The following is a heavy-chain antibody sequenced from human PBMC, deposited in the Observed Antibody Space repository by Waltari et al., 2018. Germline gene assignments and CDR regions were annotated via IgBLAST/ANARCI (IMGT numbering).Heavy chain of an antibody. CDR3: ARAVWSSSGSRVSDDYYYGMDV. V-gene: IGHV4-38-2*01. D-gene: IGHD3-10*01. CDR1: GYSISSGYY. CDR2: IYHSGRT. Sequence: QVQLQESGPGLVKPSETLSLTCAVSGYSISSGYYWGWIRQPPGKGLEWIGSIYHSGRTYTSPSLKSRVTITGETSNNQFSLKLSSVTAADTAVYYCARAVWSSSGSRVSDDYYYGMDVWGQGTTVTVSS. J-gene: IGHJ6*02.